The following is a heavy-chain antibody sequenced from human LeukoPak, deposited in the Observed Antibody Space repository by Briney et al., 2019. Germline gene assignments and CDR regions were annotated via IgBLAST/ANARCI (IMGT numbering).Heavy chain of an antibody. V-gene: IGHV4-34*01. Sequence: SETLSLTCAVYGGSFSGYYWSWIRQPPGKGLEWIGEINHSGSTNYNPSLKSRVTISVDTFKNQFSLKLSSVTAADTAVYYCARWITYYDFWSGYNWFDPWGQGTLVTVSS. J-gene: IGHJ5*02. CDR2: INHSGST. D-gene: IGHD3-3*01. CDR3: ARWITYYDFWSGYNWFDP. CDR1: GGSFSGYY.